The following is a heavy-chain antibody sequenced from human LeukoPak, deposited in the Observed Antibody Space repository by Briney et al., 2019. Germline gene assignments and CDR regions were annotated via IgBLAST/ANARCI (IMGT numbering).Heavy chain of an antibody. CDR3: AKEFITIFGLVGD. V-gene: IGHV3-23*01. CDR1: GITFSSYA. CDR2: ITSSGHNT. Sequence: PGGSLRLSCVASGITFSSYAMSWVRQAPGKGLEWVSAITSSGHNTYYADSVKGRFTISRDDSKNTLYLQMNSLRAEDTALYYCAKEFITIFGLVGDWGQGTRVSVSS. J-gene: IGHJ4*02. D-gene: IGHD3/OR15-3a*01.